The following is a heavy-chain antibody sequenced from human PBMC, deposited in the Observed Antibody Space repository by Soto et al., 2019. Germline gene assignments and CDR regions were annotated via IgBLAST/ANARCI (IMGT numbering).Heavy chain of an antibody. D-gene: IGHD1-1*01. CDR3: ATGSDALDI. J-gene: IGHJ3*02. CDR1: GFTFSNYN. V-gene: IGHV3-21*01. CDR2: ISSSRRFI. Sequence: GSLRLSCAGSGFTFSNYNMNWVRQAPGKGLEWVSSISSSRRFIYYADSVKGRFTISRDIAKNSLSLHMNSLRAEDTAVYYCATGSDALDIWGQGXMVTV.